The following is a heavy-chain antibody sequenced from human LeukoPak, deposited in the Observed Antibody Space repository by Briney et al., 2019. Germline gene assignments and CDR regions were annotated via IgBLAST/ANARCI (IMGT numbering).Heavy chain of an antibody. J-gene: IGHJ6*03. CDR1: GYTFTDYY. D-gene: IGHD4-23*01. V-gene: IGHV1-2*02. Sequence: ASLKVSCKASGYTFTDYYIHWVRQAPGQGLEWMGWINPNSGGTNYAQKFYVRVTMTRDTSITTAYMELSRLRSDDTAVYYCAKSDYGGNSLYYYYMDVWGKGTTVTVSS. CDR2: INPNSGGT. CDR3: AKSDYGGNSLYYYYMDV.